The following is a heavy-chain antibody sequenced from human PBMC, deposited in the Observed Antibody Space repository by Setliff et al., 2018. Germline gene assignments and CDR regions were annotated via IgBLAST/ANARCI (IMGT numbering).Heavy chain of an antibody. CDR2: IYTSWST. V-gene: IGHV4-61*09. J-gene: IGHJ6*03. CDR1: GDSISSRRSY. D-gene: IGHD3-3*01. CDR3: ARMSGFQYMDV. Sequence: CTVSGDSISSRRSYWGWFRQPAGKGLEWIGQIYTSWSTNYNPSLKSRVTISLDTSKNQFSLSLSSVTAADTAVYYCARMSGFQYMDVWGKGTTVTVSS.